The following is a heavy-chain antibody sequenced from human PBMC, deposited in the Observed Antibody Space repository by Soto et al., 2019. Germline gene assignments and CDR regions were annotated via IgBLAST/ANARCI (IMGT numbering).Heavy chain of an antibody. J-gene: IGHJ6*03. Sequence: SVKVSCKASGFTFTSSAMQWVRQARGQRLEWIGWIVVGSGNTNYAQKFQERVTITRDMSTSTAYMELSSLRSEDTAVYYCARSPYSNYGYYHYYMDVWGKGTTVTVSS. CDR2: IVVGSGNT. V-gene: IGHV1-58*02. CDR3: ARSPYSNYGYYHYYMDV. D-gene: IGHD4-4*01. CDR1: GFTFTSSA.